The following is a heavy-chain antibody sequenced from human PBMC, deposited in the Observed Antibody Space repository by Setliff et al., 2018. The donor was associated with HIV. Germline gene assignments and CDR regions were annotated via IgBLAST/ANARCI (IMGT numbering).Heavy chain of an antibody. V-gene: IGHV4-59*01. CDR1: ETPISSYY. CDR3: ARGDGYRANDAYYDTGMDV. J-gene: IGHJ6*02. Sequence: PSETLSLTCYRRSSETPISSYYWNWIRQPPGKGLEWIGYIYNSGYSNSKPSLKSRVTISLDTSKNQFSLKLSSVTAADTAVYYCARGDGYRANDAYYDTGMDVWGQGITVTVSS. D-gene: IGHD5-12*01. CDR2: IYNSGYS.